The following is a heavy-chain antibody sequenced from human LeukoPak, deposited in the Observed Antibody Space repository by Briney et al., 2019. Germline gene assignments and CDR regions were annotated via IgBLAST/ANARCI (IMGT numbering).Heavy chain of an antibody. CDR1: GYTFTSYL. D-gene: IGHD6-19*01. J-gene: IGHJ4*02. CDR3: AREGKLTGYFGGLGFNY. V-gene: IGHV1-3*01. CDR2: INVGNDNT. Sequence: ASVKVSCKASGYTFTSYLIHWVRQAPGQRLEWMGWINVGNDNTKYSQNFQGRVTITRDTSASTAYMELSSLRSEDTAVYYCAREGKLTGYFGGLGFNYWGQGILVTVSS.